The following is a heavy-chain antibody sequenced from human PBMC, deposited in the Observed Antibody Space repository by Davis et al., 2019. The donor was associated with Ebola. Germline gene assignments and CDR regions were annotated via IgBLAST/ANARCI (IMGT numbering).Heavy chain of an antibody. J-gene: IGHJ4*02. CDR1: GFTFTDYG. Sequence: PGGSLRLSCVASGFTFTDYGIHWVRQAPGKGLEGVSIIWYDGSNKDYADSVKGRFTISRDDSKNTLYLQMNSLRAEDTAVYYCASHLGYSSSHIDYWGKGTVVTVSS. CDR3: ASHLGYSSSHIDY. V-gene: IGHV3-33*01. CDR2: IWYDGSNK. D-gene: IGHD6-6*01.